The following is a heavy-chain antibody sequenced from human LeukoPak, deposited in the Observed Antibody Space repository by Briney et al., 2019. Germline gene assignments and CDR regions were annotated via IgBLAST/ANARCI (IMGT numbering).Heavy chain of an antibody. Sequence: SETLSLTCAVYGGSFSGYYWSWVRQPPGKGLEWVGEINHSGSTNYNPSLKSRVTISVDTSKNQFSLKLSSVTAADTAVYYCARGGADLVYYYMDVWGKGTTVTVSS. CDR1: GGSFSGYY. V-gene: IGHV4-34*01. CDR2: INHSGST. J-gene: IGHJ6*03. CDR3: ARGGADLVYYYMDV. D-gene: IGHD2-8*02.